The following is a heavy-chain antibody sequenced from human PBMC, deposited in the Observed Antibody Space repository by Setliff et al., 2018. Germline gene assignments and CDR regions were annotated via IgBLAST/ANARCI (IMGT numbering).Heavy chain of an antibody. J-gene: IGHJ4*02. CDR3: VTSTIIIYYFDF. V-gene: IGHV3-23*01. D-gene: IGHD3-10*01. Sequence: GGSLRLSCAASGFTFKTYAMSWVRHAPGKGLEWVSSITGSGGDRDYADSVKGRFTISRDNSKNTLYLQMNSLRAEDTAVYYCVTSTIIIYYFDFWGQGTPVTVSS. CDR1: GFTFKTYA. CDR2: ITGSGGDR.